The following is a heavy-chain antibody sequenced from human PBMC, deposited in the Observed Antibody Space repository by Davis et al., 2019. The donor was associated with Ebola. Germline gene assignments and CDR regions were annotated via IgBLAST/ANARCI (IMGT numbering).Heavy chain of an antibody. Sequence: SETLSLTCAVHGGSFSGYYWSWIRQPPGKGLEWIGEINHSGSTNYNPSLKSRVTISVDTSKNQFSLKLSSVTAADTAVYYCARGRTMMYFWGQGTLVTVSS. V-gene: IGHV4-34*01. J-gene: IGHJ4*02. CDR1: GGSFSGYY. CDR2: INHSGST. CDR3: ARGRTMMYF. D-gene: IGHD3-22*01.